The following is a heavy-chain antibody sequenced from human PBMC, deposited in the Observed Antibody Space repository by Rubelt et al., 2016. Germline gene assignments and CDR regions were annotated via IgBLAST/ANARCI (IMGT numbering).Heavy chain of an antibody. CDR3: ATGRGYSSGWQYSFDY. J-gene: IGHJ4*02. V-gene: IGHV1-18*01. CDR1: GYTFTSYG. Sequence: QVQLVQSGAEVKKPGASVKVSCKASGYTFTSYGISWVRQAPGQGLEWLGWISAYNGNTNYAQKLQGRVTMTTDTATSTAYMELRSLRSDNTDVYYCATGRGYSSGWQYSFDYWGQGTLVTVSS. CDR2: ISAYNGNT. D-gene: IGHD6-19*01.